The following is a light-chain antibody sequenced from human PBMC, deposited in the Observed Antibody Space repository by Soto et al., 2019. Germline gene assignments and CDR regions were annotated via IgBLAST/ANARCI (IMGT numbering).Light chain of an antibody. CDR1: QSVSGSS. CDR3: QQYDTSPWT. J-gene: IGKJ1*01. V-gene: IGKV3-20*01. CDR2: GAS. Sequence: EIVLTQSPGTLSLSPGERATLSCRASQSVSGSSLAWYQQKPGQAPRLVIFGASTRASGIPDRFSGRGSGTDFTFTISRLEPEDFAVYYRQQYDTSPWTFGQGTKVDIK.